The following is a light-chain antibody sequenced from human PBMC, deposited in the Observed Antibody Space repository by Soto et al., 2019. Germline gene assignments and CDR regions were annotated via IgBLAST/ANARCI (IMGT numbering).Light chain of an antibody. CDR2: EVN. Sequence: QSALTQPPSASGSPGQSVTISCTGTSSDVGDYNYVSWYQQHPGKAPKLMIYEVNKRPSVVPDRFSGSKSGNTASLTVSGLQAEEEADYYCSSYAGYSNLVFGGGTKVTVL. CDR3: SSYAGYSNLV. CDR1: SSDVGDYNY. V-gene: IGLV2-8*01. J-gene: IGLJ2*01.